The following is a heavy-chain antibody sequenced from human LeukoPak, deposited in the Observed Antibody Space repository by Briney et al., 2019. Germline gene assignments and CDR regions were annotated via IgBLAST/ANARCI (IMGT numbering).Heavy chain of an antibody. CDR3: AHRQGGRWLPSKTFDP. D-gene: IGHD5-24*01. Sequence: ESGPTLVKPTPTLTLTCTFSGFSLSTSGVGVGWIRQPPGKALEWLPLIYWDDDKRYSPSLKSRLTITKDTSKNQVVLTMTNMDPVDTATYYCAHRQGGRWLPSKTFDPWGQGTLVTVSS. V-gene: IGHV2-5*02. CDR1: GFSLSTSGVG. CDR2: IYWDDDK. J-gene: IGHJ5*02.